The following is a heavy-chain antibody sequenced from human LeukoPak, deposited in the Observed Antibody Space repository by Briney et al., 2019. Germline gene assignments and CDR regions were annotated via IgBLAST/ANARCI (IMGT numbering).Heavy chain of an antibody. D-gene: IGHD7-27*01. J-gene: IGHJ4*02. V-gene: IGHV4-30-2*01. Sequence: SETLSLTCAVYGGSFSGYYWSWIRQPPGKGLEWIGYIYHSGSTYYNPSLKSRVTISVDRSKNQFSLKLSSVTAADTAVYYCATGATLGILGYWGQGTLVTVSS. CDR2: IYHSGST. CDR3: ATGATLGILGY. CDR1: GGSFSGYY.